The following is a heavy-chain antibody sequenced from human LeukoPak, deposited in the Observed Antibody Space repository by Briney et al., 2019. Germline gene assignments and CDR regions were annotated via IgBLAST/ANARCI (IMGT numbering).Heavy chain of an antibody. CDR1: GGSISSYY. CDR2: IQTSGST. J-gene: IGHJ4*02. CDR3: ARVGSGWSFDY. Sequence: SETLSLTCTVSGGSISSYYWSWIRQPAGRGLEWIGRIQTSGSTNYNPSLKSRVTMSVGTSKNKFSLKVNSVTAADTAVYYCARVGSGWSFDYWGQGTLVTVSS. V-gene: IGHV4-4*07. D-gene: IGHD6-19*01.